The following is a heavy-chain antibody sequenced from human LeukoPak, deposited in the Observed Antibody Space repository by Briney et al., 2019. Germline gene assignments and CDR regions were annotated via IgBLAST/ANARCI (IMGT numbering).Heavy chain of an antibody. J-gene: IGHJ3*02. D-gene: IGHD5-18*01. CDR1: GYTFTVYY. Sequence: ASVTVSFKASGYTFTVYYMHWVRQAPGQGLEWMGWINPNSGGTNYAQKFQGRVTMTRDTSISTAYMELSRLRSDDTAVYYCASFMKAMVYVVYDAFDIWGQGTMVTVSS. CDR2: INPNSGGT. CDR3: ASFMKAMVYVVYDAFDI. V-gene: IGHV1-2*02.